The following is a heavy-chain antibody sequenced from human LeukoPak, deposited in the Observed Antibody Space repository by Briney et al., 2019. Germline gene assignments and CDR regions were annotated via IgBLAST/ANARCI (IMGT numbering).Heavy chain of an antibody. Sequence: GGSLRLSCAASGFSFSVYTIQWVRQAPGKGLEWVAVISFDGTNKYYADSVKGRFTISRDNAKNTLYLQMNSLRAEDTAVYYCGRDLGGRSGYWGQGTLVTVSS. V-gene: IGHV3-30-3*01. CDR3: GRDLGGRSGY. CDR2: ISFDGTNK. J-gene: IGHJ4*02. D-gene: IGHD1-26*01. CDR1: GFSFSVYT.